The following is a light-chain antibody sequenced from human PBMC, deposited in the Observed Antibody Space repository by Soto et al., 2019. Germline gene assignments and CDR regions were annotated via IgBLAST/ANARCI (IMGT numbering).Light chain of an antibody. CDR1: QSVSSSY. CDR2: GAS. J-gene: IGKJ1*01. V-gene: IGKV3-20*01. CDR3: RQYGSSPRT. Sequence: EVVLTQSPGTLSLSPGERATLSCRASQSVSSSYLSWYQQKPDQTPRLLIYGASSTATGIPNRFSGSGSETDFTLTISRLEPEDFEVYYCRQYGSSPRTFGQGTKVDIK.